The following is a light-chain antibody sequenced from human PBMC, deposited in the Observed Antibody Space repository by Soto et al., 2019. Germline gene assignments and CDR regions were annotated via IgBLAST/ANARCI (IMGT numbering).Light chain of an antibody. J-gene: IGKJ1*01. CDR1: QSISSW. CDR2: DAS. CDR3: QQYNGFSS. Sequence: DIQMTQSPSTLSASVGDRVTITCRASQSISSWLAWYQQKPGKAPKLLIYDASSLESGVPSRFSGSGSGTEVTLTISSLQPDDFATYYCQQYNGFSSFGQGTKVEIK. V-gene: IGKV1-5*01.